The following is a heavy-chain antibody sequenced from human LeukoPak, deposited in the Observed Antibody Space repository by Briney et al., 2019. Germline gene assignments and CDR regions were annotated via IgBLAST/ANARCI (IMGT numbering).Heavy chain of an antibody. CDR3: ASRDPNYGDYVLPPDY. Sequence: SETLSLTCTVSGGSISSGNYYWNWIRQHPGKGLEWIGYIYYSGSTYYNPSLKSRVTISVDTSKNQFSLKLSSVTAADTAVYYCASRDPNYGDYVLPPDYWGQGTLVTVSS. CDR1: GGSISSGNYY. D-gene: IGHD4-17*01. V-gene: IGHV4-31*03. J-gene: IGHJ4*02. CDR2: IYYSGST.